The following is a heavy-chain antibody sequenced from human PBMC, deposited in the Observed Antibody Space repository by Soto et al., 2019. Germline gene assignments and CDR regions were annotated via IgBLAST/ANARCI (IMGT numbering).Heavy chain of an antibody. CDR1: GYIFTAYS. CDR2: VNPSGGSA. D-gene: IGHD2-15*01. V-gene: IGHV1-46*01. Sequence: EASVKVSCKTSGYIFTAYSMHWVRQAPGQGLEWMGVVNPSGGSAHYAQSFEGRVTLTRDTSTGTFYMELSSLRSEDTAVYYCAREENCRGGTCYSEYFHHWGQGTLVTVSS. CDR3: AREENCRGGTCYSEYFHH. J-gene: IGHJ1*01.